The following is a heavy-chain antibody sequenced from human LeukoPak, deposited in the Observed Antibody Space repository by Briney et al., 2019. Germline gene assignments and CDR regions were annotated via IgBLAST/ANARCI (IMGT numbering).Heavy chain of an antibody. D-gene: IGHD2-15*01. CDR3: ARDLGSSYHHYPPYWYFDL. Sequence: PGGSLRLSCAPSGFTFSGYGMHWVRQAPGKGLEWVSYISSSSSTIYYADSVKGRFTISRDNAKNTLYLQMNSLRAEDTAVYYCARDLGSSYHHYPPYWYFDLWGRGTLVTVSS. CDR1: GFTFSGYG. J-gene: IGHJ2*01. CDR2: ISSSSSTI. V-gene: IGHV3-48*04.